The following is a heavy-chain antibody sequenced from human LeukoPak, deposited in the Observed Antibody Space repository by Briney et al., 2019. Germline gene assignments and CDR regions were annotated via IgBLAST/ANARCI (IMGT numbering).Heavy chain of an antibody. V-gene: IGHV3-74*01. CDR3: ATDVTGSEER. CDR2: MDTDGRTT. J-gene: IGHJ4*02. D-gene: IGHD1-1*01. Sequence: GGSLRLSCVVSGFPFGNFWMHWLPQVPGKGLVWVARMDTDGRTTDYADSVKRRFTIYGDNARNTLYLQIGSLSADDLALYYCATDVTGSEERWGQGTLVTVFS. CDR1: GFPFGNFW.